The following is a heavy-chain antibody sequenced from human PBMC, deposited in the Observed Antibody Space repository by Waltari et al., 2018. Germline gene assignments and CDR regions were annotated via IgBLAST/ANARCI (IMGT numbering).Heavy chain of an antibody. CDR3: TRERSVTGKGNLDY. CDR1: GFTFSSYE. D-gene: IGHD3-10*01. V-gene: IGHV3-48*03. J-gene: IGHJ4*02. CDR2: ISSGGSNI. Sequence: EVQLVESGGGLVQTGGSLRLSCAASGFTFSSYEMNWVRQAPGKGLEWVSYISSGGSNIFYAESVKGRCTISRDNAKNSLYLQMNSLRVEDTAVYYCTRERSVTGKGNLDYWGQGTLVTVSS.